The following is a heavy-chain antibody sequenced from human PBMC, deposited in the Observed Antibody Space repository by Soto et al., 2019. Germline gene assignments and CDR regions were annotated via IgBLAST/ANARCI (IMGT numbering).Heavy chain of an antibody. V-gene: IGHV3-74*01. Sequence: EVQLVESGGGLVQPGGSLRLSCAASGFTFSSYWMHWVRQAPGKGLVWVSGINGDGSTTTYADSVKGRFIISRDNAKIMLYLQMDSLTAEDTAVYYCSRPSYDGSGTPFVNWGQGTLFTVSS. CDR3: SRPSYDGSGTPFVN. J-gene: IGHJ4*02. D-gene: IGHD3-22*01. CDR1: GFTFSSYW. CDR2: INGDGSTT.